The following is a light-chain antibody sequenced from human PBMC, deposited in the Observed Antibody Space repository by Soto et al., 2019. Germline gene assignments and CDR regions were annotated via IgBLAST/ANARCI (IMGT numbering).Light chain of an antibody. CDR2: EVS. J-gene: IGLJ1*01. Sequence: QSVLTQPPSASGSLGQSVTISCTGTSSDIGGYNYVSWYQQHPGKAPKLMIFEVSKRPSGVPDRFSGSKSGNTASLTVPGLQAEDEADYYCSSFAGSNNFGVFGTGTKVTVL. CDR1: SSDIGGYNY. V-gene: IGLV2-8*01. CDR3: SSFAGSNNFGV.